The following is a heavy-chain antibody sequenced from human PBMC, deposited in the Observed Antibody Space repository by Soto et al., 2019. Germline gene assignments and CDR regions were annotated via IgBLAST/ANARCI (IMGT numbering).Heavy chain of an antibody. J-gene: IGHJ6*02. D-gene: IGHD3-10*01. V-gene: IGHV1-69*10. Sequence: GASVKVSCKTSGDNFKKNVFTWVRQAPGQGLEWMGGTIPALGKTHYIEKFQGRVTITVDDATRTVYMEVRVLTSEDSAIYYCARGPFRPSAMVVWGQGTTVTVSS. CDR2: TIPALGKT. CDR1: GDNFKKNV. CDR3: ARGPFRPSAMVV.